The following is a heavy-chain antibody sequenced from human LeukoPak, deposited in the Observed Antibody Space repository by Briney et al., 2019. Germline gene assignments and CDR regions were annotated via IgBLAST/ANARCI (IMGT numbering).Heavy chain of an antibody. CDR3: ARDFSGQITYWFDP. J-gene: IGHJ5*02. CDR2: INPNSGGT. D-gene: IGHD3-16*01. CDR1: GYTFTGYY. V-gene: IGHV1-2*02. Sequence: ASVKVSCKASGYTFTGYYMHWVRQAPGQGLEWMGWINPNSGGTNYAQKFQGRVTMTRDTSISTAYMELSSLRSDDTAVYYCARDFSGQITYWFDPWGQGTLVTVSS.